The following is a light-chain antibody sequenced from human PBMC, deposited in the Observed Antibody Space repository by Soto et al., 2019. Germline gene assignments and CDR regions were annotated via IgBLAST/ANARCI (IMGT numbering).Light chain of an antibody. Sequence: SYELTQPPSVSVSPGQTATITCSGDKWGDKYACWYQQKPGQPPVLVIYQDSKRPSGIPERFSGSNSGNTATLTISGTQAMDEADYYCQAWDSSTVVFGGGTKLTVL. V-gene: IGLV3-1*01. CDR2: QDS. CDR1: KWGDKY. J-gene: IGLJ2*01. CDR3: QAWDSSTVV.